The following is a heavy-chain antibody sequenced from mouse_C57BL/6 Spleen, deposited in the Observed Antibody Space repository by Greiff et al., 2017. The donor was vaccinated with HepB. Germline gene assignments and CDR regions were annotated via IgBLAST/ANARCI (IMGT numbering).Heavy chain of an antibody. V-gene: IGHV1-69*01. CDR1: GYTFTSYW. CDR3: ARVYYGNPAWFAY. Sequence: VQLQQPGAELVMPGASVKLSCKASGYTFTSYWMHWVKQRPGQGLEWIGEIDPSDSYTNYNQKFKGKSTLTVDKSSSTAYMQLSSLTSEDSAVYYCARVYYGNPAWFAYWGQGTLVTVSA. J-gene: IGHJ3*01. D-gene: IGHD2-1*01. CDR2: IDPSDSYT.